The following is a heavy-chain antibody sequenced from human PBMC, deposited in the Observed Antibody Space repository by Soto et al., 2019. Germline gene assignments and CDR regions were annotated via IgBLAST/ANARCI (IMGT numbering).Heavy chain of an antibody. D-gene: IGHD3-22*01. CDR1: GGSVSSGSYY. V-gene: IGHV4-61*01. Sequence: SETLSLTCTVSGGSVSSGSYYWSWIRQSPGKGLEWIGYIYYSGSTNNNPSLKSRVTISVDTSKNQFSLKLSSVTAADTAVYYCARVSYCGTYYYDSSGYYGCGFDPWGQGALVTVSS. CDR3: ARVSYCGTYYYDSSGYYGCGFDP. J-gene: IGHJ5*02. CDR2: IYYSGST.